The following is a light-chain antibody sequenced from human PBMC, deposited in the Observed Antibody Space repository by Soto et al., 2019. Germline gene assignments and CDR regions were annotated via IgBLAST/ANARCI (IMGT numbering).Light chain of an antibody. V-gene: IGLV2-14*01. CDR1: SSDVGGYNY. Sequence: QSMITQPVFVSGSLAQSITISCTGTSSDVGGYNYVSWYQQHPGKAPKLMIYDVSNRPSGVSNRFSGSKSGNTASLTISGLQAEDEADYYCSSYTSSSTLGVFGTGT. CDR2: DVS. CDR3: SSYTSSSTLGV. J-gene: IGLJ1*01.